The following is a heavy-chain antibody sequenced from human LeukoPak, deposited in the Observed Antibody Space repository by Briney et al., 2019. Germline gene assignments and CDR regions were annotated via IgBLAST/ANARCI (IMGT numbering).Heavy chain of an antibody. V-gene: IGHV3-30-3*01. CDR1: GFIFSSYA. CDR2: ISYDGSNK. CDR3: ARVAGSGYSYYFDY. D-gene: IGHD5-18*01. Sequence: GGSLRLSCAASGFIFSSYAMHWVRQAPGKGLEWVAVISYDGSNKYYADSVKGRFTISRDNSKNTLYLQMNSLRAEDTAVYYCARVAGSGYSYYFDYWGQGTLVTVSS. J-gene: IGHJ4*02.